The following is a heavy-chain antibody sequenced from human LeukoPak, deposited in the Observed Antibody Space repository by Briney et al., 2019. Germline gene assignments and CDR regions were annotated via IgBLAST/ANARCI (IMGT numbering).Heavy chain of an antibody. CDR2: ISSSTTTT. J-gene: IGHJ4*02. V-gene: IGHV3-48*01. CDR3: ARDGWELPKYYFDY. CDR1: GFTFSNCG. D-gene: IGHD1-26*01. Sequence: PGGSLRLSCVASGFTFSNCGMNWVRQAPGKGLEWVSYISSSTTTTYYADSVKGRFTISRDNTKNSLYLQMNSLRAEDTAVYYCARDGWELPKYYFDYWGQGTLVTVSS.